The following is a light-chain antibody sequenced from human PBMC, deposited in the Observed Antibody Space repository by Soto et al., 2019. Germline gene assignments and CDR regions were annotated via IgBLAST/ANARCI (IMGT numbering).Light chain of an antibody. V-gene: IGKV3-15*01. J-gene: IGKJ1*01. CDR1: QSVSSN. Sequence: EVLMTQSPATLSVSPGERATLSCRASQSVSSNLAWYQKKPGQAPRLLIYGASTRADGIPARFSGSGSGTEFTLTISSLQSEDFAVYYCQQYNNWPPWTFGQGTKVEIK. CDR3: QQYNNWPPWT. CDR2: GAS.